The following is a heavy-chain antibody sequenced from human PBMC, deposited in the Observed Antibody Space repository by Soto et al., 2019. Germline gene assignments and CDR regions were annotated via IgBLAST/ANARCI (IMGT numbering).Heavy chain of an antibody. J-gene: IGHJ4*02. CDR3: ARDGYSDTTGPFDY. Sequence: PSETLSLTCTVSGGSISSGDYYWSWIRQPPGKGLEWIGYIYYSGSTYYNPSLKSRVTISLDTSKNQFSLKLSSVTAADTAVYYCARDGYSDTTGPFDYWGQGTPVTVSS. CDR1: GGSISSGDYY. D-gene: IGHD3-22*01. V-gene: IGHV4-30-4*01. CDR2: IYYSGST.